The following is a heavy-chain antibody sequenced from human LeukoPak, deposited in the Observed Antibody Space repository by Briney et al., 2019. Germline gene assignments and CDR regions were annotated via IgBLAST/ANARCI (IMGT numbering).Heavy chain of an antibody. CDR1: GFTFNSYA. CDR3: AKTTAGNSSGRNPGWPVDY. J-gene: IGHJ4*02. Sequence: GGSLRLSCAASGFTFNSYAMTWVRQAPGKGLEWVSHVSGSGGIAYYADSVKGRFTIFRDNSKNTLYLQMNSLRAEDTAVYYCAKTTAGNSSGRNPGWPVDYWGQGTLVTVSS. D-gene: IGHD6-19*01. CDR2: VSGSGGIA. V-gene: IGHV3-23*01.